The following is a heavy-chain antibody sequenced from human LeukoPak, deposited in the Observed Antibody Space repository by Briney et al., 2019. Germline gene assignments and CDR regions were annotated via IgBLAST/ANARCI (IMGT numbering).Heavy chain of an antibody. CDR1: GFTVSSSY. CDR3: ARGGWIQLWSHFDY. D-gene: IGHD5-18*01. V-gene: IGHV3-53*01. CDR2: IYSGGST. J-gene: IGHJ4*02. Sequence: GGSLRLSCAASGFTVSSSYMSWVRQAPGKGLEWVSVIYSGGSTYYADSVKGRFTISRDNSKNTLYLQMNSLRAEDTAVYYCARGGWIQLWSHFDYWGQGTLVTVSS.